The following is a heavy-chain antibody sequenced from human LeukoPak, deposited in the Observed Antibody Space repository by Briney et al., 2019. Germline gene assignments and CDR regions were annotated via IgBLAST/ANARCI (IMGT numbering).Heavy chain of an antibody. CDR1: GFTFSSYW. Sequence: PGGSLRLSCAASGFTFSSYWMHWVRQAPGKGLVGVSRINSDGSSTSYADSVKGRFTISRDNAKNTLYLQMNSLRAEDTAVYYCARVGRELTIDYWGQGTLVTVSS. V-gene: IGHV3-74*01. D-gene: IGHD1-26*01. CDR2: INSDGSST. J-gene: IGHJ4*02. CDR3: ARVGRELTIDY.